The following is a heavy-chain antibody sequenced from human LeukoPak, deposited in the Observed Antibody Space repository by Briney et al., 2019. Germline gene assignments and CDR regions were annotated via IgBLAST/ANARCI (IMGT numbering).Heavy chain of an antibody. J-gene: IGHJ4*02. CDR3: ARHPIGYCSSTSCYEVY. Sequence: GESLKISCKGSGYSFTSYWIGWVRQMPGKGLEWMGIIYPGDSDTRYSPSFQGQVTISADKSISTAYLQWSSLKASDTAMYYCARHPIGYCSSTSCYEVYWGQGTLVTVSS. CDR1: GYSFTSYW. D-gene: IGHD2-2*01. V-gene: IGHV5-51*01. CDR2: IYPGDSDT.